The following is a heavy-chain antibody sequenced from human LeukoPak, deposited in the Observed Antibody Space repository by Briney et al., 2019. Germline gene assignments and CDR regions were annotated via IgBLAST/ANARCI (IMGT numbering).Heavy chain of an antibody. Sequence: PGRSLRLSCAASGFTFDDYAMHWVRQTPGKGLMWVSRIQTDGSTRYAESVKGRFTISRDNAKNTVYLQMNTLSAEDTAIYYCARGLHWNDFNWFDSWGQGTLVTVSS. CDR3: ARGLHWNDFNWFDS. CDR1: GFTFDDYA. CDR2: IQTDGST. V-gene: IGHV3-74*01. J-gene: IGHJ5*01. D-gene: IGHD1-1*01.